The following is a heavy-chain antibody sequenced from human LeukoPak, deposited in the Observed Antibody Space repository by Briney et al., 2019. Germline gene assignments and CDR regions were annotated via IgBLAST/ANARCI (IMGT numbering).Heavy chain of an antibody. J-gene: IGHJ4*02. V-gene: IGHV1-69*05. CDR3: ARSSTYYYDSSGYYGDLFDY. D-gene: IGHD3-22*01. Sequence: SSVKVSCXASGGTFSSYAISWVRQAPGQGLEWMGRIIPIFGTANYAQKFQGRGTITTDESTSTAYMELSSLRSEDTAVYYCARSSTYYYDSSGYYGDLFDYWGQGTLVTVSS. CDR1: GGTFSSYA. CDR2: IIPIFGTA.